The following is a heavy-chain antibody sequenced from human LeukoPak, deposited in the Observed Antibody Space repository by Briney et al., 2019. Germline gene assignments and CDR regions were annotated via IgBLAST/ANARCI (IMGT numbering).Heavy chain of an antibody. CDR1: GGTFSSYA. CDR2: IIPIFGTA. CDR3: ARQYCSSTSCYDWFDP. V-gene: IGHV1-69*13. D-gene: IGHD2-2*01. J-gene: IGHJ5*02. Sequence: WASVKVSCKASGGTFSSYAISWVRQAPGQGLEWMGGIIPIFGTANYAQKFQGRVTITADESTSTAYMELSSLRSEDTAVYYCARQYCSSTSCYDWFDPWGQGTLVTVSS.